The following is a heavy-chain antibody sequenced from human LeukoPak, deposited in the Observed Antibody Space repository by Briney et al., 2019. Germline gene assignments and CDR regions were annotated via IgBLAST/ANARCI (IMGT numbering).Heavy chain of an antibody. D-gene: IGHD2-2*01. CDR3: ARQPLDCSSTSCYQRGENWFDP. CDR1: GGSISSGSYY. V-gene: IGHV4-39*01. Sequence: PSQTLSLTCTVSGGSISSGSYYWGWIRQPPGKGLEWIGSIYYSGSTYYNPSLKSRVTISVDTSKNQFSLKLSSVTAADTAVYYCARQPLDCSSTSCYQRGENWFDPWGQGTLVTVSS. CDR2: IYYSGST. J-gene: IGHJ5*02.